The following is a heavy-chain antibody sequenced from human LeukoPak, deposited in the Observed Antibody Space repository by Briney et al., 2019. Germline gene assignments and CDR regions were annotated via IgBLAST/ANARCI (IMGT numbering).Heavy chain of an antibody. CDR3: ARTHSNSFHFDY. CDR1: GDSIRSGGYH. D-gene: IGHD2/OR15-2a*01. CDR2: LSYSGAT. Sequence: SETLSLTCTVSGDSIRSGGYHCAWIRQPPGKRLECIVTLSYSGATYYNPSLKSRVTLSVDTSKNQFSLKLSSVAAADTALYFCARTHSNSFHFDYWGQGSLVTASS. J-gene: IGHJ4*02. V-gene: IGHV4-39*07.